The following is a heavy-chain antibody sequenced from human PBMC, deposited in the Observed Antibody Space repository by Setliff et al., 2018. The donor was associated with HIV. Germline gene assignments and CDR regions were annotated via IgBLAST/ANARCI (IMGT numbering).Heavy chain of an antibody. D-gene: IGHD3-22*01. CDR1: GFTFSSYC. J-gene: IGHJ4*02. Sequence: GGSLRLSCTASGFTFSSYCINWVRRAPGKGLEWVSSISSSSIYIYYADSVKGRFTISRDNAKNSVYLQMNSLRAEDTAVYYCVRDYYDSGGLSAPRLDYWGQGTLVTV. V-gene: IGHV3-21*01. CDR3: VRDYYDSGGLSAPRLDY. CDR2: ISSSSIYI.